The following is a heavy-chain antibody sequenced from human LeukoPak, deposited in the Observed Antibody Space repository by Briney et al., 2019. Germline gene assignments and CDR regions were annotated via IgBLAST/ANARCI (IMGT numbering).Heavy chain of an antibody. V-gene: IGHV4-31*03. D-gene: IGHD3-10*02. CDR2: IYYSGST. CDR3: ARNVALPVYYYYGMDV. CDR1: GGSISSGGYY. Sequence: SETLSLTCTVSGGSISSGGYYWSWIRQHPGKGLEWIGYIYYSGSTYYNPSLKSRVTISVDTSKNQFSPKLSSVTAADTAVYYCARNVALPVYYYYGMDVWGKGTTVTVSS. J-gene: IGHJ6*04.